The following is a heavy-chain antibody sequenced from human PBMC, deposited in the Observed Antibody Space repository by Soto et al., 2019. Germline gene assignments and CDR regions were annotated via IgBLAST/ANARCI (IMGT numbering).Heavy chain of an antibody. J-gene: IGHJ5*02. V-gene: IGHV3-23*01. CDR1: GFTFSSYA. CDR3: AKSNSYSGSYDGWFDP. D-gene: IGHD1-26*01. Sequence: LRLSCAASGFTFSSYAMSWVRQAPGKGLEWVSAISGSGGSTYYADSVKGRFTISRDNSKNTLYLQMNSLRAEDTAVYYCAKSNSYSGSYDGWFDPWGQGTLVTVS. CDR2: ISGSGGST.